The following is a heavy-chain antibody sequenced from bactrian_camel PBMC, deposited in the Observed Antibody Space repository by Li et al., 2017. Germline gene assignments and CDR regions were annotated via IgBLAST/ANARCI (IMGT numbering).Heavy chain of an antibody. V-gene: IGHV3S40*01. J-gene: IGHJ4*01. CDR2: ISNDGRTT. Sequence: DVQLVESGGGLVQPGGSLRLSCAASGFTFSTYVMNWVRQAPGKGLEWVSSISNDGRTTYDADFVKGRFAISRDNAKNTLYLQLNSLKTEDTAIYYCTKCPNVYTSGSGSWFKHDPRGQGTQVTVS. D-gene: IGHD3*01. CDR1: GFTFSTYV.